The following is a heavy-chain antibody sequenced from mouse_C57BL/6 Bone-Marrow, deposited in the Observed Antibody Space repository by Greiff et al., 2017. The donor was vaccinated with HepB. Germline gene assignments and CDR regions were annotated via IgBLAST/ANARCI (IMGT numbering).Heavy chain of an antibody. V-gene: IGHV1-50*01. CDR2: IDPSDSYT. D-gene: IGHD1-1*01. J-gene: IGHJ2*01. CDR3: ARPLITTVVGGDY. CDR1: GYTFTSYW. Sequence: VQRVESGAELVKPGASVKLSCKASGYTFTSYWMQWVKLRPGQGLEWIGEIDPSDSYTNYNQKFKGKATLTVDTSSSTAYMQLSSLTSEDSAVYYCARPLITTVVGGDYWGQGTTLTVSS.